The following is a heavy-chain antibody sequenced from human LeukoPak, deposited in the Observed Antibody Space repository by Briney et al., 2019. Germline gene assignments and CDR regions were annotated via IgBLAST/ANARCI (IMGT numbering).Heavy chain of an antibody. CDR2: INSDGSST. D-gene: IGHD5-24*01. J-gene: IGHJ6*03. V-gene: IGHV3-74*01. Sequence: PGGSLRLSCAASGFTFSTYWMHWVRQAPGKGLVWVSRINSDGSSTGYADSVKGRFTISRDNSKNTLYLQMNSLRAEDTAVYYCAKDRDGYNYYYYYYMDVWGKGTTVTVSS. CDR3: AKDRDGYNYYYYYYMDV. CDR1: GFTFSTYW.